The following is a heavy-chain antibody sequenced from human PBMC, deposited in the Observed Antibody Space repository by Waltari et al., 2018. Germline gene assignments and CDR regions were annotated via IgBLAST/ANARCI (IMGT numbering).Heavy chain of an antibody. Sequence: QVQLVESGGGVVQPGRSLRLSCAASGFTFPSHALHWVRQTPGKGLEWVAVTSYDESNKYYADSVKGRFTVSRDNSNNTLYLQMNSLRAEDTAVYYCARDPELWPTAIDYWGQGTLVTVSS. CDR1: GFTFPSHA. CDR2: TSYDESNK. D-gene: IGHD2-21*01. V-gene: IGHV3-30*01. CDR3: ARDPELWPTAIDY. J-gene: IGHJ4*02.